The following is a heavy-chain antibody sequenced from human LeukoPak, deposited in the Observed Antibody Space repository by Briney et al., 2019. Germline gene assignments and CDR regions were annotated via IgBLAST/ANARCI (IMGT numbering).Heavy chain of an antibody. D-gene: IGHD4-17*01. Sequence: GGSLRLSCAASGFTFSSYPVSWARQAPGRGLEWVSAITSSGGTYYIASVRGRFIVSRDNSRNTLYLQMNGLTAEDTAMYYCAKEDYRDHTTGFDSWGQGTLVTVSS. J-gene: IGHJ5*01. CDR2: ITSSGGT. CDR1: GFTFSSYP. CDR3: AKEDYRDHTTGFDS. V-gene: IGHV3-23*01.